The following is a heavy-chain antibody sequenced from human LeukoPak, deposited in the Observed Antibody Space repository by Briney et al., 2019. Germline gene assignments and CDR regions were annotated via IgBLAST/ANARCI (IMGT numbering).Heavy chain of an antibody. J-gene: IGHJ4*02. V-gene: IGHV3-53*04. D-gene: IGHD3-10*01. CDR1: GFTVSSNY. CDR3: ARVRGQSLYYFDY. Sequence: GGSLRLSCAASGFTVSSNYMSWVRQAPGKGLEWVSVNYSGGSTYYADSVKGRFTISRHNSKNTLYLQMNSLRAEDTAVYYCARVRGQSLYYFDYWGQGTLVTVSS. CDR2: NYSGGST.